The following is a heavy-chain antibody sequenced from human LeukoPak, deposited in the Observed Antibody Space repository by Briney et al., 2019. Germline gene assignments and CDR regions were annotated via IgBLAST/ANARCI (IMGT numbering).Heavy chain of an antibody. D-gene: IGHD5-18*01. J-gene: IGHJ6*02. Sequence: SETLSLTCTVSGDSISSYYWSWIRQSPGKGLEWVGYISHSGTTSYNSSLKSRVTISVDTSKNQLSLKLTSVTAADTAVYYCARGPGYTYGYDDYYHGLDVWGQGTTVTVS. V-gene: IGHV4-59*08. CDR2: ISHSGTT. CDR1: GDSISSYY. CDR3: ARGPGYTYGYDDYYHGLDV.